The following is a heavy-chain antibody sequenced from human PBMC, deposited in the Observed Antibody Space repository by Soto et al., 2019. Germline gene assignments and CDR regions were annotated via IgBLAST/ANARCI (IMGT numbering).Heavy chain of an antibody. D-gene: IGHD2-15*01. V-gene: IGHV3-33*01. CDR1: EFTFSNFG. CDR3: ARVDVVVAADAFDI. Sequence: QVQLVESGGGVVQPGRSLRLSCAASEFTFSNFGMHWVRQAPGKGLEWVAVIYYDGSKEYYADSVKGRFTISRDNSKNTLYLQMNSLRAEDTAVYYCARVDVVVAADAFDIWGQGTMVTVSS. J-gene: IGHJ3*02. CDR2: IYYDGSKE.